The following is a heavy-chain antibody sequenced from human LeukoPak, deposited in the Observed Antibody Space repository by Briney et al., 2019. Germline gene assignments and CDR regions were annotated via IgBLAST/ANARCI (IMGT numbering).Heavy chain of an antibody. D-gene: IGHD4-17*01. CDR1: GGTFSSYA. Sequence: GASVKVSCKASGGTFSSYAISWVRQAPGQGLEWMGRIIPILGIANYAQKFQGRVTITADKSTSTAYMELSSRRSEDTAVYYCARDLTTALYAFDIWGQGTMVTVSS. V-gene: IGHV1-69*04. J-gene: IGHJ3*02. CDR3: ARDLTTALYAFDI. CDR2: IIPILGIA.